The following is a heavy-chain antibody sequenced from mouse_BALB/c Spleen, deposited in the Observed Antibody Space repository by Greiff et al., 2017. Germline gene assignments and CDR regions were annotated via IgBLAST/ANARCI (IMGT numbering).Heavy chain of an antibody. Sequence: DVKLVESGGGLVKPGGSLKLSCAASGFTFSSYGMSWVRQTPDKRLEWVATISSGGSYTYYPDSVKGRFTISRDNAKNTLYLQMSSLKSEDTAMYYCARHDGPYFDYWGQGTTLTVSS. CDR1: GFTFSSYG. V-gene: IGHV5-6*03. D-gene: IGHD2-3*01. J-gene: IGHJ2*01. CDR3: ARHDGPYFDY. CDR2: ISSGGSYT.